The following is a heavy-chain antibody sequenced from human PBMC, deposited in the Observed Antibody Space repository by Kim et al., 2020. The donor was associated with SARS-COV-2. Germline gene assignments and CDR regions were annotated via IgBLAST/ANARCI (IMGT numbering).Heavy chain of an antibody. D-gene: IGHD1-1*01. V-gene: IGHV1-3*04. CDR1: GYVFSNYA. J-gene: IGHJ4*02. CDR2: IRIGTGST. Sequence: ASVKVSCKASGYVFSNYAVQWVRQAPGQGLEWIGWIRIGTGSTRYSQRLQGGVPITRDTSASTADMELSSLRSEDLAVYFCATAERNDAEFDFLGQGTLV. CDR3: ATAERNDAEFDF.